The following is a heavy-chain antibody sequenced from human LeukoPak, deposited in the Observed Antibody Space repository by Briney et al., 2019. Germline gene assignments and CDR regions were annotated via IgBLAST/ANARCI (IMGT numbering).Heavy chain of an antibody. D-gene: IGHD3-10*01. CDR1: GYSFTSYW. J-gene: IGHJ3*02. CDR2: IDPSDSYT. V-gene: IGHV5-10-1*01. Sequence: RGESLKISCQGSGYSFTSYWISWVRQLPGKGLEWMGRIDPSDSYTNYSPSFQGHVTISADKSISTAYLQWSSLKASDTAMYYCARHGYYGSGSGPVDAFDIWGQGTMVTVSS. CDR3: ARHGYYGSGSGPVDAFDI.